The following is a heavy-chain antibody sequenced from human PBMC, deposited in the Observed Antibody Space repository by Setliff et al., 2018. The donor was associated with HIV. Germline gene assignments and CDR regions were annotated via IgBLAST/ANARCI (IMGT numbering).Heavy chain of an antibody. CDR2: IHSSGNT. Sequence: SETLSLTCAVYGGSLSDYYWSWIRQPPGKGLEWLGEIHSSGNTNYSPSLKGRVTISVDTPKNQYSLNLKSVTAADTAVYYCARVKSIKTTLVRLWPRFDLWGQGTQVTVSS. CDR3: ARVKSIKTTLVRLWPRFDL. D-gene: IGHD3-10*01. V-gene: IGHV4-34*01. CDR1: GGSLSDYY. J-gene: IGHJ5*02.